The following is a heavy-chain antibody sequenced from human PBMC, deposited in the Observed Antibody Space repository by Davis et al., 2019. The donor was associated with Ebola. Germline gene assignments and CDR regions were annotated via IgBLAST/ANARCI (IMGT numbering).Heavy chain of an antibody. J-gene: IGHJ3*02. CDR3: ARVGRFWGGKTDALDI. D-gene: IGHD3-16*01. CDR2: ISGNNAYT. V-gene: IGHV1-18*04. CDR1: GYTFTNYG. Sequence: AASVKVSCKASGYTFTNYGITWVRQAPGQGPEWMGWISGNNAYTEYAQNLQGRVNMTTDTSTSTAYMELMSLRSDDTAVYYCARVGRFWGGKTDALDIWGQGTMVTVSS.